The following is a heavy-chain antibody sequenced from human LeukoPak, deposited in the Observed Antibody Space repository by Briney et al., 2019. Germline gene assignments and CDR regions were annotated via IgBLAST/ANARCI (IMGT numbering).Heavy chain of an antibody. V-gene: IGHV3-74*01. J-gene: IGHJ3*02. CDR2: INPDGSIT. CDR1: GFTFSSYW. D-gene: IGHD1-26*01. CDR3: ARWGGTYYVAAFDI. Sequence: QPGGSLRLSCAASGFTFSSYWMHWVRQAPGKGLVWVSRINPDGSITSYADSVKGRFTVSRDNAKNSLYLQMNNLRAEDTAVYYCARWGGTYYVAAFDIWGQGTTVTVSS.